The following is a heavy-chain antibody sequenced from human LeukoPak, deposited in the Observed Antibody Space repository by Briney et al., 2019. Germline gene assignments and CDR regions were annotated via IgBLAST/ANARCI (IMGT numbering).Heavy chain of an antibody. D-gene: IGHD1-7*01. CDR3: ARVGGTTIQYYYYYYMDV. CDR2: IIPIFGTA. J-gene: IGHJ6*03. V-gene: IGHV1-69*06. Sequence: SVKVSCKASGGTFSSYAISWVRQAPGQGLEWMGGIIPIFGTANYAQKFQGRVTITADKSTGTAYMELSSLRSEDTAVYYCARVGGTTIQYYYYYYMDVWGKGTTVTVSS. CDR1: GGTFSSYA.